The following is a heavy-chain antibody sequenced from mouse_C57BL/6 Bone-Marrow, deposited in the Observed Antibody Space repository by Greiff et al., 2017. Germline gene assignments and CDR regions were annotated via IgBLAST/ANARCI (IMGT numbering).Heavy chain of an antibody. D-gene: IGHD2-1*01. J-gene: IGHJ3*01. CDR2: IVPENGDT. V-gene: IGHV14-4*01. Sequence: VQLKQSGAELVRPGASVKLSCTASGFNIKDDYMHWVKQRPEQGLEWIGWIVPENGDTEYASKFQGKATITADTTSNTAYLQLSSLTSADTSVYYCTGYYGNYEAWFAYWGQGTLVTVSA. CDR3: TGYYGNYEAWFAY. CDR1: GFNIKDDY.